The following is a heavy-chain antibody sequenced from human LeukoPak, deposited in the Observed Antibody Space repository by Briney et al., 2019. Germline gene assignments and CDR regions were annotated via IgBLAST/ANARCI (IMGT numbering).Heavy chain of an antibody. J-gene: IGHJ6*03. CDR1: GFTFDDYG. V-gene: IGHV3-20*04. CDR3: ARRAYSTFYYYYYMDV. CDR2: INWNGDST. Sequence: GGSLRLSCAASGFTFDDYGMSWVRQAPGKGLEWVSGINWNGDSTGYADSVKGRFTISRDNAKNSLYLQMNSLRAEDTALYYCARRAYSTFYYYYYMDVWGKGTTVTVSS. D-gene: IGHD4-11*01.